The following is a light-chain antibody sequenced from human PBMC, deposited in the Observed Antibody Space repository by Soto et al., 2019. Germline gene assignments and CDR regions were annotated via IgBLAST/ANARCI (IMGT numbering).Light chain of an antibody. CDR1: QSVSTN. CDR3: HQYNNWPPYT. J-gene: IGKJ2*01. V-gene: IGKV3-15*01. Sequence: EIVMTQSPATLSVFPGERATLSCRASQSVSTNLAWYQQKPGQAPRLLTYGASARATGIPARFSGSGSGTEFTLTISSLQSKDFAVYYCHQYNNWPPYTFGQGTKLEIK. CDR2: GAS.